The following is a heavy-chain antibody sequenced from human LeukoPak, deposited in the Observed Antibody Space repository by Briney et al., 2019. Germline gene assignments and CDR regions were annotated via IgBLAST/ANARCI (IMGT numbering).Heavy chain of an antibody. CDR3: AKDPDIVATIAAD. CDR2: IGSNAGDT. J-gene: IGHJ4*02. V-gene: IGHV3-23*01. D-gene: IGHD5-12*01. CDR1: GFTFSSHA. Sequence: GGSLRLSCTPSGFTFSSHAMSWVRQAPGKGLEWVSAIGSNAGDTKYADSVKGRFTISRDNSKNTLYLQMNSLRAEDTAVYYCAKDPDIVATIAADWGQGTLVTVSS.